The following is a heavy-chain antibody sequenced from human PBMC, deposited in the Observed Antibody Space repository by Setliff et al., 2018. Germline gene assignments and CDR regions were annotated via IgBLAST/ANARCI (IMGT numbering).Heavy chain of an antibody. CDR2: IYIGGSA. CDR3: AREQWLDPPGYYYMDV. J-gene: IGHJ6*03. D-gene: IGHD6-19*01. V-gene: IGHV4-4*07. CDR1: GGSISSYY. Sequence: LACTVSGGSISSYYWSWLRQPAGKGMEWIGHIYIGGSANYNPSLKSRVTMSIDTSKNQFSLKLNSVTAADMAVYHCAREQWLDPPGYYYMDVWAKGTTVTVSS.